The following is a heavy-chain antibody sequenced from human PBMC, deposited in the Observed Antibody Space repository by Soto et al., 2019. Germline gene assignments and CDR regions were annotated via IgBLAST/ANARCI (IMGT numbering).Heavy chain of an antibody. V-gene: IGHV2-5*02. D-gene: IGHD5-12*01. J-gene: IGHJ4*02. CDR3: VHRSNVEMATTIFDY. Sequence: QITLKESGPTLVKPTQTLTLTCTFSGFSLSTSGVGVGWIRQPPGKALEWLALIYWDDDKRYSPSLKSRLTITKDTSKNQVVLTMTNMDPVDTATYYCVHRSNVEMATTIFDYWGQGTLVTVSS. CDR1: GFSLSTSGVG. CDR2: IYWDDDK.